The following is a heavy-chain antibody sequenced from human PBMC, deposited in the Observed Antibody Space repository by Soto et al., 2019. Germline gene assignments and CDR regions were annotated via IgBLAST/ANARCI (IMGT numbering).Heavy chain of an antibody. Sequence: GGSLRLSCAASGFTFSSYSMNWVRQAPGKGLEWVSYISSSSSTIYYADSVKGRFTISRDNAKNSLYLQMNSLRAEDTAVYYCARDARYYYDSSGYSHWGQGTLVTVSS. CDR3: ARDARYYYDSSGYSH. J-gene: IGHJ4*02. CDR1: GFTFSSYS. V-gene: IGHV3-48*04. D-gene: IGHD3-22*01. CDR2: ISSSSSTI.